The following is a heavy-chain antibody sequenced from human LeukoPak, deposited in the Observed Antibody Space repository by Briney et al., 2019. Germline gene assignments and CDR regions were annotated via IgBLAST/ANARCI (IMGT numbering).Heavy chain of an antibody. CDR1: GGSINSYY. J-gene: IGHJ4*02. V-gene: IGHV4-59*01. CDR3: AREGGTVPDY. CDR2: VYYSGST. D-gene: IGHD4-17*01. Sequence: SETLSLTCTVSGGSINSYYWNWIRQPPGKGLEWIGYVYYSGSTNYNPSLRSRVTISLDTSKKQFSLKLSSVTAADTAIYYCAREGGTVPDYWGQGTLVTVSS.